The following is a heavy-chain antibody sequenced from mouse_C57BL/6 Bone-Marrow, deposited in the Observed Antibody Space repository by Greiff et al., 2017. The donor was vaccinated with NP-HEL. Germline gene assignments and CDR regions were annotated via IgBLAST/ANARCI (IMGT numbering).Heavy chain of an antibody. CDR2: ISGGGGNT. CDR3: ARHRYGNYGVAY. J-gene: IGHJ3*01. Sequence: EVMLVESGGGLVKPGGSLKLSCAASGFTFSSYTMSWVRQTPEKRLEWVATISGGGGNTYYPDSVKGRFTISRDNAKNTLYLQMSSLRSEDTALYYCARHRYGNYGVAYWGQGTLVTVSA. D-gene: IGHD2-10*02. CDR1: GFTFSSYT. V-gene: IGHV5-9*01.